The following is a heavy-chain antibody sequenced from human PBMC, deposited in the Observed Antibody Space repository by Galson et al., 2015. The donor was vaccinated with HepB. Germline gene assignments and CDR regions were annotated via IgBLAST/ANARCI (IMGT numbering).Heavy chain of an antibody. V-gene: IGHV3-33*01. CDR2: IWYDGSNK. CDR1: GFTFSSYG. D-gene: IGHD3-10*01. CDR3: ARDGWFGELFPFDY. J-gene: IGHJ4*02. Sequence: SLRLSCAASGFTFSSYGMHWVRQAPGKGLEWVAVIWYDGSNKYYADSVKGRFTISRDNSKNTLYLQMNSLRAEDTAVYYCARDGWFGELFPFDYWGQGTLVTVSS.